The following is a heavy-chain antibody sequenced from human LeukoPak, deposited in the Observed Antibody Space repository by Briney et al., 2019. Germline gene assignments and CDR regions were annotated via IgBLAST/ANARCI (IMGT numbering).Heavy chain of an antibody. Sequence: GGSLRLSCAASGFTFSSYAMHWVRQAPGKGLEWVAVISYDGSNKYYADSVKGRFTISRDNSKNTLYLQMNSLRAEDTAVYYCARDQGPYDFWSGNYHYYGMDVWGQGTTVTVSS. D-gene: IGHD3-3*01. V-gene: IGHV3-30*04. CDR2: ISYDGSNK. J-gene: IGHJ6*02. CDR1: GFTFSSYA. CDR3: ARDQGPYDFWSGNYHYYGMDV.